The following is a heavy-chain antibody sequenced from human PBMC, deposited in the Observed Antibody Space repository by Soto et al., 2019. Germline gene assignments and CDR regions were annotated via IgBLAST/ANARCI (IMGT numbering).Heavy chain of an antibody. CDR1: GGSISPYY. J-gene: IGHJ4*02. CDR3: ARGLIAAAGA. V-gene: IGHV4-59*01. Sequence: TSETLSLTCSVSGGSISPYYWSWIRQPPGKGLQWIGYIYYSGSTNYNPSLKSRVTMSVDTSKNQFSLKLSSVTAADTAVYYCARGLIAAAGAWGQGTLVTVSS. CDR2: IYYSGST. D-gene: IGHD6-13*01.